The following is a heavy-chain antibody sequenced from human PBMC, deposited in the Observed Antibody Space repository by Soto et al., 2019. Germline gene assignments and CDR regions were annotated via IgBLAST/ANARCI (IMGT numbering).Heavy chain of an antibody. CDR3: VRIRYQLPSSLLWLDP. J-gene: IGHJ5*02. D-gene: IGHD3-16*02. CDR1: GGFLSESY. Sequence: SETLSLTCAVYGGFLSESYWTWIRQPPGKGLEWIGEINHVGGTNYNPSLKSRVTMSVDTSQNQFSLRLISVTAADTAMYFCVRIRYQLPSSLLWLDPWGQGTPVTVSS. V-gene: IGHV4-34*01. CDR2: INHVGGT.